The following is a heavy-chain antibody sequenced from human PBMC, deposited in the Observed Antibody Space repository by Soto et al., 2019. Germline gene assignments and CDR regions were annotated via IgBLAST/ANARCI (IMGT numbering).Heavy chain of an antibody. J-gene: IGHJ4*02. V-gene: IGHV5-51*01. CDR2: IYPGDSDA. CDR3: ARQAYFGSGTYYSDY. Sequence: PGESLKISCKASGYNFISYWIAWVRQMPGKGLEWMGIIYPGDSDATYSPSFEGQVTFSVDRSITTAYLQWISLKASDTAMYYCARQAYFGSGTYYSDYRGQGTQVTVSS. D-gene: IGHD3-10*01. CDR1: GYNFISYW.